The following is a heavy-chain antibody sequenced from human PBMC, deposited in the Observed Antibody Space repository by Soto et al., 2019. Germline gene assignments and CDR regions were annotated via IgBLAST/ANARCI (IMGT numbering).Heavy chain of an antibody. CDR3: ARSRGLWQLVKKWSSYWFDP. V-gene: IGHV4-34*01. CDR1: GGSFSGYY. D-gene: IGHD6-6*01. J-gene: IGHJ5*02. CDR2: INHSGST. Sequence: QVQLQQWGAGLLKPSETLSLTCAVYGGSFSGYYWSWIRQPPGKGLEWIGEINHSGSTNYNPSLKSRVTISVDTSKNQFSLKLSSVTAADTAVYYCARSRGLWQLVKKWSSYWFDPWGQGTLVTVSS.